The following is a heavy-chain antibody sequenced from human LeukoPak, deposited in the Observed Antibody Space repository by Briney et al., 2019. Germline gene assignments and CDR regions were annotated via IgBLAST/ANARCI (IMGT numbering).Heavy chain of an antibody. Sequence: KASETLSLTCTVSGGSISSSSYYWGWIRQPPGKGLEWIGNIYHSGNTYYNSSLKSRVTISVDTSKNQFSLKLSSVTAADTAVYYCARKFGVVRSGYDYWGQGTLVTVSS. CDR3: ARKFGVVRSGYDY. D-gene: IGHD3-3*01. V-gene: IGHV4-39*07. CDR2: IYHSGNT. CDR1: GGSISSSSYY. J-gene: IGHJ4*02.